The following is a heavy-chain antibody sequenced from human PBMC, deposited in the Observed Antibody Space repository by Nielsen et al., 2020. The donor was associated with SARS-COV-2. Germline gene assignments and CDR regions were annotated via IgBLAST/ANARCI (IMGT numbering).Heavy chain of an antibody. V-gene: IGHV4-39*01. CDR1: GGSISSSSYY. CDR2: IYYSGST. J-gene: IGHJ6*02. D-gene: IGHD4-23*01. Sequence: SETLSLTCTVSGGSISSSSYYWGWIRQPPGKGLEWIGSIYYSGSTYYNPSLKSRVTISVDTSKNQFSLKLSSVTAADTAVYYCARSGGDSNYYYYYGMDVRGQGTTVTVSS. CDR3: ARSGGDSNYYYYYGMDV.